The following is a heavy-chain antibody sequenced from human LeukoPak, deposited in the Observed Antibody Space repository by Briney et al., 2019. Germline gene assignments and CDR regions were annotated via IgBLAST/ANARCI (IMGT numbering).Heavy chain of an antibody. CDR2: IYHSGST. CDR1: GGSISSSNW. Sequence: SETLSLTCAVSGGSISSSNWWSWVRQPPGKGLEWIGEIYHSGSTNYNPSLKSRVTISVDKSKNQFSLKLSSVTAADTAVYYCARTTYYDFWSGYYRGGRLDYWGQGTLVTVSS. D-gene: IGHD3-3*01. J-gene: IGHJ4*02. CDR3: ARTTYYDFWSGYYRGGRLDY. V-gene: IGHV4-4*02.